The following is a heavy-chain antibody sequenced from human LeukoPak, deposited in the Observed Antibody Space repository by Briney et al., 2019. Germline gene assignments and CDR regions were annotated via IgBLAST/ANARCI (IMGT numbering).Heavy chain of an antibody. D-gene: IGHD3-22*01. V-gene: IGHV4-34*01. CDR1: GGSFSGYY. J-gene: IGHJ4*02. CDR3: ARGRERITMIVVVKGRAYYFDY. Sequence: SETLSLTCAVYGGSFSGYYWSWIRQPPGKGLEWIGEINHSGSTNYNPSLKSRVTISVDTSKNQFSLKLSSVTAADTAVYYCARGRERITMIVVVKGRAYYFDYWGQGTLVTVSS. CDR2: INHSGST.